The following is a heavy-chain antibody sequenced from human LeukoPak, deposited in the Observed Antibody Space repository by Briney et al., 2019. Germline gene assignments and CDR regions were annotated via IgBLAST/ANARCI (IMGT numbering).Heavy chain of an antibody. CDR1: GFTFSSYE. CDR2: ISSSGSTI. Sequence: GGSLRLSCAASGFTFSSYEMNWVRQAPGKGLEWVSYISSSGSTIYYADSVKGRFTISRDNAKNSLYLQMNSLRAEDTAVYYCARGRSGWLQPHDAFDIWGQGTMVTVSS. CDR3: ARGRSGWLQPHDAFDI. D-gene: IGHD5-24*01. J-gene: IGHJ3*02. V-gene: IGHV3-48*03.